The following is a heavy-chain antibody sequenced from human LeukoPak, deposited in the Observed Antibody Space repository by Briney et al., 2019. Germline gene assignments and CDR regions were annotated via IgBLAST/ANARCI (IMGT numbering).Heavy chain of an antibody. CDR1: GFTFSSYA. V-gene: IGHV3-30*02. CDR3: AKPWDTAMVRSHFDY. Sequence: GGSLRLSCAASGFTFSSYAMHWVRQAPGKGLEWVAFIRFDGSNKFYADSVKGRFTISRDNSKNTLYLQMNSLRPDDTAVYYCAKPWDTAMVRSHFDYWGQGTLVTVSS. D-gene: IGHD5-18*01. CDR2: IRFDGSNK. J-gene: IGHJ4*02.